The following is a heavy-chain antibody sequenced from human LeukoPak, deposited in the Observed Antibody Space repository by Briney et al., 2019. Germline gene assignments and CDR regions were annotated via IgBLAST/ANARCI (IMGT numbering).Heavy chain of an antibody. CDR1: GGSISSSYY. V-gene: IGHV4-39*01. CDR3: ARRREYDSSGYYYFDY. CDR2: TYHSGST. D-gene: IGHD3-22*01. Sequence: SETLSLTCTVSGGSISSSYYWDWIRQPPGKGLEWIGTTYHSGSTNYNPSLKSRVTIFVDTSKNQFSLKLSSVTAADTAVYYCARRREYDSSGYYYFDYWGQGTLVTVSS. J-gene: IGHJ4*02.